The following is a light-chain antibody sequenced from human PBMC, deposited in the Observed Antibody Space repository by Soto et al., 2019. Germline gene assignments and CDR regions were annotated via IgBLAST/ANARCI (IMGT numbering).Light chain of an antibody. CDR3: SSYGGYNNVV. CDR2: EVN. CDR1: SRDVGGYNY. Sequence: QSVLTQPPSASGSPGQAVTISCTATSRDVGGYNYVSWFQQHPGKPPKLIIHEVNQRPSGVPDRFSGSKSGNTASLTVSGLQAEDEGTYYCSSYGGYNNVVFGTGTKVTVL. V-gene: IGLV2-8*01. J-gene: IGLJ1*01.